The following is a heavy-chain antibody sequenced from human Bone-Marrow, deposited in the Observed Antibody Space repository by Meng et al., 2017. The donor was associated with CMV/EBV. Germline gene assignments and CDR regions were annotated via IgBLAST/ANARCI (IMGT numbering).Heavy chain of an antibody. CDR3: AKAAYSDYGYYYYGIDV. Sequence: GESLKISCAASGFKFSSYEINWVRQAPGKGLEWVSCISTSGSARYFADSVKGRFTISRDNTKNSLYLQMSSLRAEDTAVYFCAKAAYSDYGYYYYGIDVWGQGTTVTVSS. V-gene: IGHV3-48*03. J-gene: IGHJ6*02. CDR1: GFKFSSYE. CDR2: ISTSGSAR. D-gene: IGHD5-12*01.